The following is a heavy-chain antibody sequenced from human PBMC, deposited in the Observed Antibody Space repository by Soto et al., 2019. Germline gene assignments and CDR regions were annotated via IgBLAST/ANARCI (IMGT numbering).Heavy chain of an antibody. D-gene: IGHD6-19*01. J-gene: IGHJ4*02. CDR3: ARSVAVPGAHIDY. Sequence: PSETLSLTCAVYGGSISGSYWSWIRQSPGKGLEWLGYVYYTGSTNYSPSLRSRVSISVDTSKNEFSLRLSSVTAADTAVYFCARSVAVPGAHIDYWGRGTQVTVSS. CDR2: VYYTGST. CDR1: GGSISGSY. V-gene: IGHV4-59*01.